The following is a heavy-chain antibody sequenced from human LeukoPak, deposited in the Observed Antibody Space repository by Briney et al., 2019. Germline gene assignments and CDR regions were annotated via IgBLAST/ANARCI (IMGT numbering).Heavy chain of an antibody. CDR3: ARDQLGAFDI. Sequence: ASVKVSCKASGYTFTGYYTHWVRQAPGQGLEWMGWINPNSGGTNYQGRVTMTRDMSTSTVYMELSSLRSEDTAVYYCARDQLGAFDIWGQGTMVTVSS. V-gene: IGHV1-2*02. J-gene: IGHJ3*02. D-gene: IGHD5-18*01. CDR1: GYTFTGYY. CDR2: INPNSGGT.